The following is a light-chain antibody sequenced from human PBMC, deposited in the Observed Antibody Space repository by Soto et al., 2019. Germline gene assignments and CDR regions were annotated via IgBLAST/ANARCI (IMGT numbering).Light chain of an antibody. J-gene: IGKJ2*01. CDR1: QSIGSW. CDR3: QQYYSHSPYT. CDR2: DAS. Sequence: DIQMTQSPSTLSASVGDRVTITCRASQSIGSWLAWYQQKPGKPPNLLIYDASSLESGVPSRFSGSGSGTEFTLTIRSLQPDDFATYYCQQYYSHSPYTFGQGTKLEIE. V-gene: IGKV1-5*01.